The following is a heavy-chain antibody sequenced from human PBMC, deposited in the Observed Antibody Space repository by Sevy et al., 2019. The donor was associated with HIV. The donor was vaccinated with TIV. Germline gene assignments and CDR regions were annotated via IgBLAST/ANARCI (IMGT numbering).Heavy chain of an antibody. Sequence: GGYLRLSCAASGFTVSSNYMSWVRQAPGKGLEWVSVLYSGGSTYYADSVKGRFTISRDNSKNTLYLQMNSLRAEDTAVYYCARDSDLDSSGYYYFQHWGQGTLVTVSS. CDR3: ARDSDLDSSGYYYFQH. V-gene: IGHV3-66*01. D-gene: IGHD3-22*01. CDR2: LYSGGST. CDR1: GFTVSSNY. J-gene: IGHJ1*01.